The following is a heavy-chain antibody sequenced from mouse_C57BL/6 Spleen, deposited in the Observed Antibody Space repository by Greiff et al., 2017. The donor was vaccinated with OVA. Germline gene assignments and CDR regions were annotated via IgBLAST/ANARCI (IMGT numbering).Heavy chain of an antibody. CDR3: ATDYYGSSSFWMDY. CDR1: GYTFTDYY. J-gene: IGHJ4*01. Sequence: VQLKESGAELVRPGASVKLSCKASGYTFTDYYINWVKQRPGQGLEWIARIYPGSGNTYYNEKFKGKATLTAEKSSSTAYMQLSSLTSEDSAVYFCATDYYGSSSFWMDYWGQGTSVTVSS. D-gene: IGHD1-1*01. V-gene: IGHV1-76*01. CDR2: IYPGSGNT.